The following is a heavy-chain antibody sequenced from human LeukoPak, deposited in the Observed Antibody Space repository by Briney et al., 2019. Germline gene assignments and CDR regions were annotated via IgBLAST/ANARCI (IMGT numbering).Heavy chain of an antibody. V-gene: IGHV4-34*01. CDR2: INHSGST. CDR1: GGSFSGYY. CDR3: ASPGGCGGDCYPLNY. D-gene: IGHD2-21*02. J-gene: IGHJ4*02. Sequence: SETLSLTCAVYGGSFSGYYWSWIRQPPGKGLEWIGEINHSGSTNYNPSLKSRVTISVDTSKNQFSLKLSSVTAADTAVYYCASPGGCGGDCYPLNYWGQGTLVTVSS.